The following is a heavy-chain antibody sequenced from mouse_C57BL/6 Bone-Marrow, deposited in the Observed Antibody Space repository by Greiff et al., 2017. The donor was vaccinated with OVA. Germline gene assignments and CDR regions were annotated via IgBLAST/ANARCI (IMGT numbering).Heavy chain of an antibody. J-gene: IGHJ4*01. V-gene: IGHV1-37*01. CDR3: AKGIYGSSPYYYAMDY. CDR1: GYSFTGYF. CDR2: INPYNGDT. Sequence: LVESGPELVKPGASVKISCKASGYSFTGYFMNWVKQSHGKSLEWIGRINPYNGDTFYNPKFKGKATLTVDKSSSTAHMELLSLTSEDFAVYYCAKGIYGSSPYYYAMDYWGQGTSVTVSS. D-gene: IGHD1-1*01.